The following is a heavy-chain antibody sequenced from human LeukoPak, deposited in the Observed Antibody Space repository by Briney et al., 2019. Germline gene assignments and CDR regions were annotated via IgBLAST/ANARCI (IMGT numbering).Heavy chain of an antibody. Sequence: PGGSLRLSCAASGFTFDDYGLHWVGQAPGKGLEWVSGISWNSGSIGYADSVKGRFTISRDNAKNSLYLQMNGLRAEDTALYYCAKGKGHAEYWGQGTLVIVSS. CDR3: AKGKGHAEY. V-gene: IGHV3-9*01. CDR2: ISWNSGSI. J-gene: IGHJ4*02. CDR1: GFTFDDYG.